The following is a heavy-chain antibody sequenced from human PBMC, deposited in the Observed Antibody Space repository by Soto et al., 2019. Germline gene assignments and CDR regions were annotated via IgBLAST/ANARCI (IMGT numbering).Heavy chain of an antibody. CDR2: ISGSGGGT. J-gene: IGHJ6*03. Sequence: EVQLLESGGGLVQPGGSLRLSCAASGFTFSSYAMSWDRQAPGKGMEWVSAISGSGGGTYYAASVKGRFTISRDNSNNTLYLQMSSLRAEDTAVYYCAKGPEPPSLNYYYLYVWGKGTTVTFSS. D-gene: IGHD2-2*01. CDR1: GFTFSSYA. V-gene: IGHV3-23*01. CDR3: AKGPEPPSLNYYYLYV.